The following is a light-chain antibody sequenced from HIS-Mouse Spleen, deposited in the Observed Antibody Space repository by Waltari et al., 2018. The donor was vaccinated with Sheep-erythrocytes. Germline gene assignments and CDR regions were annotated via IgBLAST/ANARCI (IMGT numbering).Light chain of an antibody. CDR3: CSYAGSSTPWV. CDR1: SSHVGSYNL. CDR2: EGS. Sequence: QSALTQPASVSGSPGPSITISCTGTSSHVGSYNLFSWYQQHPGKAPKLMIYEGSKRPSGVSNRFSGSKSGNTASLTISGLQAEDEADYYCCSYAGSSTPWVFGGGTKLTVL. J-gene: IGLJ3*02. V-gene: IGLV2-23*01.